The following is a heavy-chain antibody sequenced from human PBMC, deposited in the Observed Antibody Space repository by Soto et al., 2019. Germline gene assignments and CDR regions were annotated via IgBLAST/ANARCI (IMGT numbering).Heavy chain of an antibody. J-gene: IGHJ5*01. CDR1: GGPISSGGYY. Sequence: PSETLCLTCTVSGGPISSGGYYWSCIRQHPGKGLEWIGYIYYRGSTYYNPSLKSRVTISVDTSKNQFSLKMSSVTAADTAVYYCARVYCTNGGCRGKHDWFDSWGKGNLVIVS. CDR3: ARVYCTNGGCRGKHDWFDS. V-gene: IGHV4-31*03. D-gene: IGHD2-8*01. CDR2: IYYRGST.